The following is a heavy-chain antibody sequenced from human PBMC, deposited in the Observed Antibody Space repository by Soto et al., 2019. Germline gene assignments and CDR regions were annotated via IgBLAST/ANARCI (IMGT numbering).Heavy chain of an antibody. CDR3: AAGVRGARGWFDP. CDR1: GGSMGSYY. Sequence: QVQLQESGPGLVKPAETLSLTCTVYGGSMGSYYWSWIRQTPGKGLEWIGYIYNSGSTKYNPSLTSRLTVSVDTSKNQFSLSLTSVTAADAAMYYCAAGVRGARGWFDPWGQGTLVTVSS. D-gene: IGHD2-8*01. J-gene: IGHJ5*02. V-gene: IGHV4-59*08. CDR2: IYNSGST.